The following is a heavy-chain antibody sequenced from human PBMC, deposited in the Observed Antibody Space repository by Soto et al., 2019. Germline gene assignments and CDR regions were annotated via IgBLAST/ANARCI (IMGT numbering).Heavy chain of an antibody. V-gene: IGHV3-48*02. CDR1: GESISRCS. D-gene: IGHD3-10*01. CDR2: IYSSGLSI. CDR3: AREGAAGSYHEY. J-gene: IGHJ4*02. Sequence: GSRTVSRVAGGESISRCSMYYDKQAPGKGLEWISYIYSSGLSIYYADSVRGRFTISRDNAKNSLYLQMNSLRDEDTAVYYCAREGAAGSYHEYCCRGTLVTVSS.